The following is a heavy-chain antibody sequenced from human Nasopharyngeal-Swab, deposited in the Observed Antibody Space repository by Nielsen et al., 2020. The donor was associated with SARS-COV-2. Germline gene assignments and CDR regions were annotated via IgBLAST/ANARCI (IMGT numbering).Heavy chain of an antibody. D-gene: IGHD6-13*01. CDR1: GFTFSRYS. CDR3: ARADSSSWYFDY. Sequence: GESLKISCAASGFTFSRYSMNWVRQAPGKGLEWVSSISSSSSYIYYADSVKGRFTISRDNAKNSLYLQMNSLRAEDTAVYYCARADSSSWYFDYWGQGTLVTVSS. CDR2: ISSSSSYI. J-gene: IGHJ4*02. V-gene: IGHV3-21*01.